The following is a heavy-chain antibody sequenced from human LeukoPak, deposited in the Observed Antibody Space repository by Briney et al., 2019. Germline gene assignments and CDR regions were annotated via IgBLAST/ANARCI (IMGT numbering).Heavy chain of an antibody. CDR2: IYPGDSDT. D-gene: IGHD2-2*01. V-gene: IGHV5-51*01. CDR3: ARYYCSNTSCYGFDY. Sequence: GGSLRLSCKGSGYSFTSYWIGWVRQMTGKGLEWMGIIYPGDSDTRYSPSFQGQVTISADKSISTAYLQWSSLKASDTAMYYCARYYCSNTSCYGFDYWGQGTLVTVSS. CDR1: GYSFTSYW. J-gene: IGHJ4*02.